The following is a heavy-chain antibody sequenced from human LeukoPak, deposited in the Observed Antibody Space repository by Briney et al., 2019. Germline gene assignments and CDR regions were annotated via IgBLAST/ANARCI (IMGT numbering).Heavy chain of an antibody. CDR2: INPNSGGT. D-gene: IGHD6-19*01. Sequence: ASVKVSYKASGYTFTGYYMHWVRQAPGQGLEWMGWINPNSGGTNYAQKFQGRVTMTRDTSISTAYMELSRLRSDDTAVYYCARQQWLVNAFDIWGQGTMVTVSS. V-gene: IGHV1-2*02. J-gene: IGHJ3*02. CDR3: ARQQWLVNAFDI. CDR1: GYTFTGYY.